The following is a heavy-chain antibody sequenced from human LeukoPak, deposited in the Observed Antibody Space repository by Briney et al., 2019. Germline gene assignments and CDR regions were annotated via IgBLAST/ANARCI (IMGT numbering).Heavy chain of an antibody. CDR3: ARDRDYSFDS. D-gene: IGHD2-21*01. Sequence: SGGSLRLSCAASGFTFSSYGMHWVRRAPGKGLEWVAVISYDGSNKYYADSVKGRFTISRDNSKNTLYLQMNSLRDEDTAVYYCARDRDYSFDSWGQGTLVTVSS. V-gene: IGHV3-30*03. CDR2: ISYDGSNK. J-gene: IGHJ4*02. CDR1: GFTFSSYG.